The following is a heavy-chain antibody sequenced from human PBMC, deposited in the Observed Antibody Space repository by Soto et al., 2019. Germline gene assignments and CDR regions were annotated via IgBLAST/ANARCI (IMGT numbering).Heavy chain of an antibody. D-gene: IGHD6-6*01. J-gene: IGHJ6*02. CDR1: GYSFTSYW. CDR2: IYPGDSDT. CDR3: ASYSSSPATSYYYYYYGMDV. V-gene: IGHV5-51*01. Sequence: GESLKISCKGSGYSFTSYWIGWVRQMPGKGLEWMGIIYPGDSDTRYSPSFQGQVTISADKSISTAYLQWSSLKASDTAMYYCASYSSSPATSYYYYYYGMDVWGQGTTVT.